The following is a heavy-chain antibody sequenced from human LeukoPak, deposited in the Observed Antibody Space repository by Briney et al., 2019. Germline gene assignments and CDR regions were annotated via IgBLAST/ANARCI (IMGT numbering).Heavy chain of an antibody. J-gene: IGHJ4*02. Sequence: ASVKVSCKPSGGTFSSYAIIWVRQAPGQGLEWMGGFIPIFGTANYAQKFQGRVTITADESTSTAYMELSSLRSEDTAVYYCARDRYYDSSGPLPFDYWGQGTLVTVSS. CDR2: FIPIFGTA. CDR3: ARDRYYDSSGPLPFDY. D-gene: IGHD3-22*01. CDR1: GGTFSSYA. V-gene: IGHV1-69*13.